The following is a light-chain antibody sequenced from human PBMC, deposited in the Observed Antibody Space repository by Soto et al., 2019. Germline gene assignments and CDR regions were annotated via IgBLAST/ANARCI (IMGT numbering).Light chain of an antibody. V-gene: IGLV2-14*01. CDR3: SSYASGGTLA. CDR2: EVT. Sequence: QSALTQPAAVSGSPGQSITISCTGTSSDVGDYDYVSWYQHHPGKAPKPMIYEVTKRPSGVSNRFSGSKSGNTASPIISGLQAEDEADYYCSSYASGGTLAFGTGTKLTVL. J-gene: IGLJ1*01. CDR1: SSDVGDYDY.